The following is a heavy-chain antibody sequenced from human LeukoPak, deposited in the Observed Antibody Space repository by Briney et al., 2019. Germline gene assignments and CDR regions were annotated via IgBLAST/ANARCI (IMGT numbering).Heavy chain of an antibody. V-gene: IGHV3-23*01. D-gene: IGHD1-26*01. CDR2: ISGSGGST. CDR1: GFTFSNYG. Sequence: GGTLRLSCAASGFTFSNYGMNWVRQAPGKGLEWVSSISGSGGSTCYADSVKGRFTISRDNSKNTLSLQMNSLRAEDTAVYYCARGGAANDAFDIWGQGTMVTVSS. J-gene: IGHJ3*02. CDR3: ARGGAANDAFDI.